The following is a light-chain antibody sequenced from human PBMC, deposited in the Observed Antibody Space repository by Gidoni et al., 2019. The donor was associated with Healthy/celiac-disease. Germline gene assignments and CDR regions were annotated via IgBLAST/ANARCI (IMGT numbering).Light chain of an antibody. V-gene: IGKV2-28*01. J-gene: IGKJ1*01. CDR1: QSLRHSNGYND. Sequence: DCGMAQSPLSLPVTPGEPVSISCSSSQSLRHSNGYNDLDWYLQKPGQSPQLLIYLGSNRAPGVPDSFSGSGSGTDFTLKISRVEAEDVGVYYCMQALQTPPTCXQXTKVEIK. CDR2: LGS. CDR3: MQALQTPPT.